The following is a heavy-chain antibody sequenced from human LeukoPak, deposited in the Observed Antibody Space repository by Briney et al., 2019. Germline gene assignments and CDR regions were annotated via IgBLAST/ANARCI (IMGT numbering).Heavy chain of an antibody. D-gene: IGHD6-13*01. CDR1: GYTFTSYG. Sequence: GASVKVSCKASGYTFTSYGISWVRQAPGQGLEWMGWISAYNGNTNYAQKLQGRVTMTTDTSTSTAYMELRSLRSDDTAVYYCARDRAPLSSTQKFDYWGQGTLVTVSS. CDR3: ARDRAPLSSTQKFDY. J-gene: IGHJ4*02. CDR2: ISAYNGNT. V-gene: IGHV1-18*01.